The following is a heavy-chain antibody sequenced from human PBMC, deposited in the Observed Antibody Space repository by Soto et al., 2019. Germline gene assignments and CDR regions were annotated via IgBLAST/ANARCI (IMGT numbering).Heavy chain of an antibody. J-gene: IGHJ4*02. CDR2: IYYSGST. D-gene: IGHD3-22*01. V-gene: IGHV4-61*01. CDR3: AGNYYYSCGYRSSYYFVY. Sequence: QVQLQESGPGLVKPSETLSLTCTVSGGSVSSGSYYWSWLRQPPEKRLEWSGYIYYSGSTNYNPSLTSRVTISLDTSKNQFSLKLSSVTAADTAVESCAGNYYYSCGYRSSYYFVYWGQGTLVTVSS. CDR1: GGSVSSGSYY.